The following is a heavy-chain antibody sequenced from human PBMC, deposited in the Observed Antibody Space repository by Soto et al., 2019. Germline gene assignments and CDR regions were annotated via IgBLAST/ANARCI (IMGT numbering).Heavy chain of an antibody. Sequence: LSLTFTVSGXSISSYYWSWIRQPPGKGLEWIGYIYYSGSTNYNPSLKSRVTISVDTSKNQFSLKLSSVTAADTAVYYCARRGYSYGYYYFDYWGQGTLVTVSS. CDR2: IYYSGST. CDR3: ARRGYSYGYYYFDY. V-gene: IGHV4-59*01. J-gene: IGHJ4*02. D-gene: IGHD5-18*01. CDR1: GXSISSYY.